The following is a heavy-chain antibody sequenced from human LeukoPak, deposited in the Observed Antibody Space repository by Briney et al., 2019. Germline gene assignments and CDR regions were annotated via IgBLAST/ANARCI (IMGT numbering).Heavy chain of an antibody. Sequence: GGSLRLSCTASGLSLNNYAMSWVRQVPGKGLEWVSASSSSDDGKWYAESVRGRFTISRDTSKNTVYLQMNSLRVEDAGVYYCAKAPVTSCRGAFCYPFDYWGQGTLVTVSS. J-gene: IGHJ4*02. D-gene: IGHD2-21*01. V-gene: IGHV3-23*01. CDR1: GLSLNNYA. CDR3: AKAPVTSCRGAFCYPFDY. CDR2: SSSSDDGK.